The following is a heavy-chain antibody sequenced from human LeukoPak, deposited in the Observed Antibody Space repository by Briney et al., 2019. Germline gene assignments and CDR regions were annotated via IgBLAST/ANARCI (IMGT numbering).Heavy chain of an antibody. V-gene: IGHV4-59*01. J-gene: IGHJ6*03. Sequence: SETLSLTCTVSGGSISSYYWSWLRQPPGKGLEWIGYIYYSGSTNYNPSLKSRVTISVDTSKNQFSLKLSSVTAADTAVYYCARTTEGGYSYGYFYYYYMDVWGKGTTVAISS. CDR3: ARTTEGGYSYGYFYYYYMDV. CDR2: IYYSGST. D-gene: IGHD5-18*01. CDR1: GGSISSYY.